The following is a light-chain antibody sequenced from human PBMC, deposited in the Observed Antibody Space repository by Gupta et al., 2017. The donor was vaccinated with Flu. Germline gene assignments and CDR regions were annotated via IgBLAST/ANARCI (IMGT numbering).Light chain of an antibody. Sequence: EIVMTPSPAPLSVAPGERATLSCSASQSVSSNLAWYQQNPGQAPRLLLDDASTRATGIPARFRGSGSGTEFTRTSSSIQSEDFAGYYCYQENNDPPQYTFGQGTKVEIK. CDR2: DAS. CDR1: QSVSSN. V-gene: IGKV3-15*01. J-gene: IGKJ2*01. CDR3: YQENNDPPQYT.